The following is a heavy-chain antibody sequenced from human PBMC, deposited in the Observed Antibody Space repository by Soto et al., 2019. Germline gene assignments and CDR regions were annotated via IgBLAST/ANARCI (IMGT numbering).Heavy chain of an antibody. Sequence: SETLSLTCTVSGASVRSGRDDWSWVRQPPGRGLEWIGYIYDTGTTNYNPSLKSRVTMSVDTSKNQFSLKLNSLTAADTAVYYCARVEDYGDYFDYWGQGTLVTVSS. D-gene: IGHD4-17*01. CDR3: ARVEDYGDYFDY. J-gene: IGHJ4*02. CDR1: GASVRSGRDD. CDR2: IYDTGTT. V-gene: IGHV4-61*01.